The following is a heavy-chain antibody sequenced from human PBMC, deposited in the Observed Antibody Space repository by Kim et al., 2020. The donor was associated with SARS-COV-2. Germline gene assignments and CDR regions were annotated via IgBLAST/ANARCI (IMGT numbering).Heavy chain of an antibody. V-gene: IGHV3-48*02. J-gene: IGHJ4*02. Sequence: VKGRFTISRDNAKNSLYLQMNSLRDEDTAVYYCARDVFSYGRYQLLLYDYWGQGTLVTVSS. CDR3: ARDVFSYGRYQLLLYDY. D-gene: IGHD2-2*01.